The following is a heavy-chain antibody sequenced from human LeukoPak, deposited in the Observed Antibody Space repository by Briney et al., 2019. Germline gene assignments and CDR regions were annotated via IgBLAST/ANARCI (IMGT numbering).Heavy chain of an antibody. CDR1: GGSISSSSYY. Sequence: PSETLSLTCTVSGGSISSSSYYWGWIRQPPGKGLEWIGSIYYSGSTYYNPSLKSRVTISVDTSKNQFSLKLSSVTAADTAVYYCARFGIYCSGGSCYSARAFDIWGQGTMVTVSS. J-gene: IGHJ3*02. CDR2: IYYSGST. CDR3: ARFGIYCSGGSCYSARAFDI. V-gene: IGHV4-39*07. D-gene: IGHD2-15*01.